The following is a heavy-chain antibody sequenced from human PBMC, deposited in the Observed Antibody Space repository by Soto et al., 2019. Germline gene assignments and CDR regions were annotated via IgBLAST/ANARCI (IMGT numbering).Heavy chain of an antibody. J-gene: IGHJ3*02. CDR1: GFTVSSTS. CDR3: ARSDGSVAFDI. Sequence: EVQLVESGGGLMQPGGSLRLSCAASGFTVSSTSMSWVRQAPGQGLEWLSVIYSGRTTTDYADSVRGRFTISRDDSKNTLYLQMNSLRVEDTAVYYCARSDGSVAFDIWGQGTMVIVSS. CDR2: IYSGRTTT. V-gene: IGHV3-53*01. D-gene: IGHD5-18*01.